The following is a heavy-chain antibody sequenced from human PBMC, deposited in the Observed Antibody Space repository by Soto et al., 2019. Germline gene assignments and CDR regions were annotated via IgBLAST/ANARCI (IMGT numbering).Heavy chain of an antibody. CDR2: TYYRSKWYN. V-gene: IGHV6-1*01. J-gene: IGHJ3*02. CDR1: GDSVSSKSAA. CDR3: ARDRYSSSLSAFDI. Sequence: PSQTLSLTCAISGDSVSSKSAAWKWIRQGASRGLEWLGRTYYRSKWYNDYAVSVKSRITINPDTSKNQFSLQLNSVTPEDTAVYYCARDRYSSSLSAFDIWGQGTMVTVSS. D-gene: IGHD6-13*01.